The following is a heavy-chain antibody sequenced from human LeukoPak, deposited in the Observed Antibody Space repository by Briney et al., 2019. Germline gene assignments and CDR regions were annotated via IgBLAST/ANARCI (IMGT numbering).Heavy chain of an antibody. D-gene: IGHD4-11*01. CDR3: ARGLQGGLEY. CDR1: GYSFSGYY. J-gene: IGHJ4*02. Sequence: ASVTVSCKASGYSFSGYYMHWVRQAPGQGLEWMGRINPNNGGTNYAQTFQGRVTMTRDTSISTAYMELSRLRSDDTAVYYCARGLQGGLEYRGQGTLVTVSS. CDR2: INPNNGGT. V-gene: IGHV1-2*06.